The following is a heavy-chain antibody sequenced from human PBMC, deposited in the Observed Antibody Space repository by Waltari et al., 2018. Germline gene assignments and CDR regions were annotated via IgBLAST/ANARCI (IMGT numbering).Heavy chain of an antibody. CDR2: IYHSGTP. CDR1: GYSIRGAYY. J-gene: IGHJ4*02. V-gene: IGHV4-38-2*01. Sequence: QVQLQESGPGLVKPSETLSLTCGVSGYSIRGAYYWGWIRQPPGKGLEWIGNIYHSGTPYYNPSLKSRVTISVDTSNNLFFLNLTSVTAADTAIYYCATSTLYASGWYLFDNWGRGTLVSVSS. D-gene: IGHD6-19*01. CDR3: ATSTLYASGWYLFDN.